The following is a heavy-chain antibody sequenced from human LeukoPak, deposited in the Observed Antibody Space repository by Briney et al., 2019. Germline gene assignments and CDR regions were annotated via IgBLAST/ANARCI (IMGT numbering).Heavy chain of an antibody. V-gene: IGHV3-7*01. CDR2: IKQDGSER. CDR3: ARDAPSYDFWSGYSKNYYFDY. D-gene: IGHD3-3*01. J-gene: IGHJ4*02. Sequence: TGGSLRLSCEVSGFTFITYWMSWVRQAPGKGLEWVANIKQDGSERYYVDSVKGRFTISRDNAKNSLYLQMNSLRAEDTAVYYCARDAPSYDFWSGYSKNYYFDYWGQGTLVTVSS. CDR1: GFTFITYW.